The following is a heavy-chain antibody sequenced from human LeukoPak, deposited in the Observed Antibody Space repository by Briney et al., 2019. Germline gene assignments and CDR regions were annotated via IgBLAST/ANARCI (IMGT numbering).Heavy chain of an antibody. CDR1: GSTLSQIS. CDR2: FGHEDGET. J-gene: IGHJ4*02. CDR3: ATGAIVFDY. D-gene: IGHD2/OR15-2a*01. Sequence: ASVKVSCKVSGSTLSQISIDWVRQAPGKGLEWMGTFGHEDGETIYAQKFQGRFNMTVDTAADTAYMEVSRLMSEDTAIYYCATGAIVFDYWGQGTLVIVSS. V-gene: IGHV1-24*01.